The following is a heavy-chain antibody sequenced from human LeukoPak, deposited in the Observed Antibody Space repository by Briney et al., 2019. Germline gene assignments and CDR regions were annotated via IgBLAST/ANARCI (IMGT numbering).Heavy chain of an antibody. V-gene: IGHV3-48*02. CDR1: GFTFNSFT. J-gene: IGHJ4*02. CDR3: ARDLNWLLDY. D-gene: IGHD5-12*01. CDR2: TGTSSSTT. Sequence: GGSLRLSCVASGFTFNSFTMNWVRQAPGKGLEWVSYTGTSSSTTSYADSVKGRFTISRDNARNSLYLQMNSLRDEDTAVYYCARDLNWLLDYWGQGALVTVSS.